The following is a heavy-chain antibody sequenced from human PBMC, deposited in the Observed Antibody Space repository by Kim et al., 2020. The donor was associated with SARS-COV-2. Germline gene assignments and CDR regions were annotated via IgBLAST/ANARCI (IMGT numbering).Heavy chain of an antibody. Sequence: SQTLSLTCAISGDTVSSNSASWSWIRQSPSRGLEWLGRTYYRSNWYNDYAVSVKGRITINPDSSKNQFSLQLNSVTPEDTAVYYCARGPLMKYSPAWVWVWFDPGGQGTLVTVSS. CDR3: ARGPLMKYSPAWVWVWFDP. V-gene: IGHV6-1*01. CDR1: GDTVSSNSAS. D-gene: IGHD5-18*01. J-gene: IGHJ5*02. CDR2: TYYRSNWYN.